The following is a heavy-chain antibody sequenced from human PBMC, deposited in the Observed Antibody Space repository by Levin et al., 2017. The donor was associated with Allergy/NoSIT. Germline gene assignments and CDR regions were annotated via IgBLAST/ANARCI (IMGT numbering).Heavy chain of an antibody. J-gene: IGHJ5*02. V-gene: IGHV4-34*01. D-gene: IGHD2-15*01. CDR1: GGSFSGYY. CDR2: INHSGST. CDR3: ASVYCSGGSCPNNWFDP. Sequence: SETLSLTCAVYGGSFSGYYWSWIRQPPGKGLEWIGEINHSGSTNYNPSLKSRVTISVDTSKNQFSLKLSSVTAADTAVCYCASVYCSGGSCPNNWFDPWGQGTLVTVSS.